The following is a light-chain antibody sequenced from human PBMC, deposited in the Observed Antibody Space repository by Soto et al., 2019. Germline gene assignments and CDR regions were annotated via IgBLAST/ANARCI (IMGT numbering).Light chain of an antibody. CDR1: SSNIGAGYD. CDR2: GYT. Sequence: QSVLTQPPSVSGAPGQRVTISCTGSSSNIGAGYDVQWYQQVPGTAPKLLIYGYTTRPSGVPDRFSGSKSGTSASLAITGLQAEDEADYYCQSYDSSLSGWMFGGGTKVTDL. J-gene: IGLJ3*02. V-gene: IGLV1-40*01. CDR3: QSYDSSLSGWM.